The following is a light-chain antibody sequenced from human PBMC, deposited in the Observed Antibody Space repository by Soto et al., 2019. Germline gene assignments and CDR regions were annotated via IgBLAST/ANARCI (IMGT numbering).Light chain of an antibody. V-gene: IGKV3-15*01. Sequence: EIVLTQSPGTLSLSPGERAPLSSRASQRVSGTYLAWYQQKHGQAPRLLIYDASKRATGIPARFSGSGSGTEFTLTISSLQSEDFAVYYCQQYNNWPRTFGQGTKVDIK. CDR1: QRVSGTY. J-gene: IGKJ1*01. CDR2: DAS. CDR3: QQYNNWPRT.